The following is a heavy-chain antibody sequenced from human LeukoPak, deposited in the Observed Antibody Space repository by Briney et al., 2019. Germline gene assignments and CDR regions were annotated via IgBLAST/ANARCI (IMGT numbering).Heavy chain of an antibody. V-gene: IGHV1-18*01. CDR1: GYTFTSYG. D-gene: IGHD3-22*01. CDR3: AGNYYDSSGYYWNPPDY. Sequence: EASVKVSCKASGYTFTSYGISWVRQAPGQGLEWMGWISAYNGNTNYAQKLRGRVTMTTDTSTSTAYMELRSLRSDDTAVYYCAGNYYDSSGYYWNPPDYWGQGTLVTVSS. CDR2: ISAYNGNT. J-gene: IGHJ4*02.